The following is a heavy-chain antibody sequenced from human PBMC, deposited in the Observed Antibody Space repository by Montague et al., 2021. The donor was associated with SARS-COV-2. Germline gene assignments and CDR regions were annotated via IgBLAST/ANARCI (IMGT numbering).Heavy chain of an antibody. Sequence: SLRLSCAASGFTFSSYSMNWVRQAPGKGLEWVSSISSSSSYIYYADSVKGRFTISRDNAKNSLYLQMNSLRAEDTAVYYCARDRVKIVGAAGFDYWGQETLVTVSS. D-gene: IGHD1-26*01. CDR2: ISSSSSYI. CDR3: ARDRVKIVGAAGFDY. J-gene: IGHJ4*02. CDR1: GFTFSSYS. V-gene: IGHV3-21*01.